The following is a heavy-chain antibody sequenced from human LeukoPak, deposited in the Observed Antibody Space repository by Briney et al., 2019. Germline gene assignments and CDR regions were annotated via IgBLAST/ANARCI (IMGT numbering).Heavy chain of an antibody. Sequence: GESLKISCQGSGYSFSNFWIGWVRQMPGKGLEWMGIIYPGDSDTRYSPSFQGQVTISADKSISTAYLQWSSLKASDTAMYYCARGEHSSGWYPYWGQGTLVTVSS. CDR3: ARGEHSSGWYPY. D-gene: IGHD6-19*01. CDR1: GYSFSNFW. CDR2: IYPGDSDT. J-gene: IGHJ4*02. V-gene: IGHV5-51*01.